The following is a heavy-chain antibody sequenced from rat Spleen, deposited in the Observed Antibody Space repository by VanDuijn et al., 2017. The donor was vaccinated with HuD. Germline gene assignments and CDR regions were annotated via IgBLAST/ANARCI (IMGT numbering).Heavy chain of an antibody. V-gene: IGHV5-20*01. CDR2: ISYDGSST. D-gene: IGHD1-7*01. J-gene: IGHJ3*01. CDR1: GFTFSNYD. Sequence: EVQLVESGGGLVQPGRSMTLSCAASGFTFSNYDMAWVRQAPTRGLEWVASISYDGSSTYYRDSVKGRFTISRDNAKSTLYLQMDSLRSEDTATYYFTTVYGYDNDWFAYWGQGTLVTVSS. CDR3: TTVYGYDNDWFAY.